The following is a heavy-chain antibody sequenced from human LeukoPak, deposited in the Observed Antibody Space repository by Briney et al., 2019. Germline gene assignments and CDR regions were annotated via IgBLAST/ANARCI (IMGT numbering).Heavy chain of an antibody. J-gene: IGHJ5*02. D-gene: IGHD3-10*01. CDR2: IFHSGST. CDR1: GGSISSYY. V-gene: IGHV4-59*08. CDR3: ARHYQVVRGWFDP. Sequence: PSETLSLTCTVSGGSISSYYWSWIRQPPGKGLEWIGYIFHSGSTNYSPSLKRRVTMSVDTSKSQFSLKLSSVTAADTAVYYCARHYQVVRGWFDPWGQGTLVTVSS.